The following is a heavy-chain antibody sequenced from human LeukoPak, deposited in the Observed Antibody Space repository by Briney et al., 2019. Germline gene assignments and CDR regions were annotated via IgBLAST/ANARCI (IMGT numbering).Heavy chain of an antibody. CDR2: INPNSGGT. J-gene: IGHJ4*02. V-gene: IGHV1/OR15-1*02. D-gene: IGHD6-19*01. CDR1: GYIFTDYY. Sequence: ASVKVSCKASGYIFTDYYMHWVRQAPGQELGWMGRINPNSGGTNYAQKFQGRVTMTRDTSISTAYTELSSLRSDDTAVYYCARDGGYSSGWYPPDYWGQGTLVTVSS. CDR3: ARDGGYSSGWYPPDY.